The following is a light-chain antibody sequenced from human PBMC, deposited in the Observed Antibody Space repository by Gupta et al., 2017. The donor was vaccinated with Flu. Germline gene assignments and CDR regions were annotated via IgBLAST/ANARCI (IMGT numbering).Light chain of an antibody. J-gene: IGLJ2*01. CDR1: SIRSNY. Sequence: GHTVTITDNGASIRSNYVSWYQQKPGQAHVRLSDGNNNRPSGIPDRFSGSSSGTTASLTITGDQAEDEADYYCTSRDSRGNSLVFGGGTKLTVL. V-gene: IGLV3-19*01. CDR3: TSRDSRGNSLV. CDR2: GNN.